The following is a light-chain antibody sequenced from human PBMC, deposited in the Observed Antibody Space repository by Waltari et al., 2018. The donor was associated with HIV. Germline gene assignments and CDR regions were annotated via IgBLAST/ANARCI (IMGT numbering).Light chain of an antibody. CDR2: EVN. J-gene: IGLJ2*01. CDR1: SRALGKYKN. V-gene: IGLV2-14*01. Sequence: QSALHQPASVSGSLGQSIPISCNGTSRALGKYKNVSLYPKHTGKTPNIIIYEVNKRPSGISNLFSGSKSCNTASLTISGLQAEDETDYYCTSYIGSNNPVIFGGGTKVTVL. CDR3: TSYIGSNNPVI.